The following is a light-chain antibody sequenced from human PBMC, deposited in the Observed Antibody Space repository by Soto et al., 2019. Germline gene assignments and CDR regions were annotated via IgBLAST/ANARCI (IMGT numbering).Light chain of an antibody. J-gene: IGKJ3*01. Sequence: DIQMTQSPPSLSASVGDRVTITCRASQGISNYLAWYQQRPGKVPQLLIYAASTLQSGVPSRFSGSGYGTDFALTISGLLPEDVATYYCQNLDSAAFTFGPGTKVDIK. CDR1: QGISNY. V-gene: IGKV1-27*01. CDR3: QNLDSAAFT. CDR2: AAS.